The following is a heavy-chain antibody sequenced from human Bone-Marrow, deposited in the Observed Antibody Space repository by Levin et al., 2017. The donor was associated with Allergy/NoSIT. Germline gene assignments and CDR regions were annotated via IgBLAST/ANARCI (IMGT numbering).Heavy chain of an antibody. V-gene: IGHV1-2*06. CDR1: GYTFTGYY. CDR2: INPNSGGT. J-gene: IGHJ4*02. D-gene: IGHD2-2*01. Sequence: GESLKISCKASGYTFTGYYMHWVRQAPGQGLEWMGRINPNSGGTNYAQKFQGRVTMTRDTSISTAYMELSRLRSDDTAVYYCARGSIVVVPAAMGDFDYWGQGTLVTVSS. CDR3: ARGSIVVVPAAMGDFDY.